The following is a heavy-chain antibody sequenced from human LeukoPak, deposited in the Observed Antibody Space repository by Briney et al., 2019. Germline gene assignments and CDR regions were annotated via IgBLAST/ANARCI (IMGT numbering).Heavy chain of an antibody. Sequence: ASVKVSCKASGYTFTSYGISWVRQAPGQGLEWMGWISPYNGNTNYAQNLQGRVTMTTDTSTSTAYMELRSLRSDDTAVYYCARAACSGGSCYFYDSYYMDVWGKGTTVTISS. CDR3: ARAACSGGSCYFYDSYYMDV. CDR2: ISPYNGNT. J-gene: IGHJ6*03. V-gene: IGHV1-18*01. D-gene: IGHD2-15*01. CDR1: GYTFTSYG.